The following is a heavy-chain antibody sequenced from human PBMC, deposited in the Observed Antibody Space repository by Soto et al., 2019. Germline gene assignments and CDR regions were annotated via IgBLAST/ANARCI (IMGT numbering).Heavy chain of an antibody. CDR3: ARGYNFGLDY. CDR2: IHPRGGGT. Sequence: QVQLVQSGAEVKKPGASVTVSCTASGFSFTTYYIHWVRQVPGQGLEWMGLIHPRGGGTTYAQKFQGRVTMTRNTDTSTVYMELSSLGPEDTAVYYCARGYNFGLDYWGQGTLATVSS. J-gene: IGHJ4*02. CDR1: GFSFTTYY. D-gene: IGHD1-1*01. V-gene: IGHV1-46*01.